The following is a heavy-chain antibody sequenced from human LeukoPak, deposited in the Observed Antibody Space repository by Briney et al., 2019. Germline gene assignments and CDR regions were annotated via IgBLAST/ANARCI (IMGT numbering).Heavy chain of an antibody. D-gene: IGHD6-13*01. CDR2: ISHNGDRI. CDR3: TKDSVAAAGTAWFGP. CDR1: GFTFSSYS. V-gene: IGHV3-23*01. Sequence: PGGSLRLSCAASGFTFSSYSMNWVRQAPGRRLEWVSGISHNGDRIYYADSVKGRFTISRDNSKNTVYLQMNSLRPEDTALYYCTKDSVAAAGTAWFGPWGQGTLVTVSS. J-gene: IGHJ5*02.